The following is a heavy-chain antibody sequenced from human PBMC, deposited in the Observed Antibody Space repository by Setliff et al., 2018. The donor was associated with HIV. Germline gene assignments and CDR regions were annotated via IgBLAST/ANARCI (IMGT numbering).Heavy chain of an antibody. D-gene: IGHD3-10*01. V-gene: IGHV1-8*01. CDR3: TRQTYYYGSGRYFPPDY. J-gene: IGHJ4*02. CDR1: GYTFTNYD. CDR2: MNPNSGNT. Sequence: ASVKVSCKASGYTFTNYDINWVRQATGQGLEWMGWMNPNSGNTGYAQKFQGRVPMTRNTSISTAYMELSSLRSEDTAVYYCTRQTYYYGSGRYFPPDYWGQGTLVTVSS.